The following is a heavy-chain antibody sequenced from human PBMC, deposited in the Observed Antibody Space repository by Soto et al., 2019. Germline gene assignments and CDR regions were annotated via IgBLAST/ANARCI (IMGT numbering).Heavy chain of an antibody. D-gene: IGHD6-19*01. CDR1: GGTFSSYA. CDR2: IIPIFGTA. Sequence: QVQLVQSGAEVKKPGSSVKVSCKASGGTFSSYAISWVRQAPGQGLEWMGGIIPIFGTANYAQKFQGRVTITADXXTXXXYMELSSLRSEDTAVYYCARDREGIAVATSFDYWGQGTLVTVSS. CDR3: ARDREGIAVATSFDY. J-gene: IGHJ4*02. V-gene: IGHV1-69*01.